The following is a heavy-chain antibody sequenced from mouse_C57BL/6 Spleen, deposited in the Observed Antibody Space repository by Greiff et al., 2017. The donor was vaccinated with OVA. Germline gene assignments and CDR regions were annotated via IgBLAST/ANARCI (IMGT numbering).Heavy chain of an antibody. CDR1: GFPITSGYY. CDR3: AGDTGTYRYFDV. Sequence: VQLQQSGPGLVKPSQSLFLTCSITGFPITSGYYWIWIRQSPGKPLEWMGYITHSGETFYNPSLQSPISITRETSKNQFFLQLNSVTTEDTAMYYCAGDTGTYRYFDVWGTGTTVTVSS. J-gene: IGHJ1*03. CDR2: ITHSGET. V-gene: IGHV12-3*01. D-gene: IGHD4-1*01.